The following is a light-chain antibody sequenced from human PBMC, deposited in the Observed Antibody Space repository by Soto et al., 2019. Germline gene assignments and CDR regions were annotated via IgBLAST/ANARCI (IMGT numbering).Light chain of an antibody. CDR2: SSS. CDR1: QNIADY. J-gene: IGKJ4*01. Sequence: DIPMTQSPSSLSASAGDTVTITCRASQNIADYLSWYQQKPGTAPKLLMYSSSILHDGVSSRFSGDGSGTAFTLTITGLQPEDFATYYCLQTFTTHFTFGGGTTVEVK. V-gene: IGKV1-39*01. CDR3: LQTFTTHFT.